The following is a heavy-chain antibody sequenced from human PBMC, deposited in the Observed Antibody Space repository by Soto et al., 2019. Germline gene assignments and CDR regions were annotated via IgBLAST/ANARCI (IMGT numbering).Heavy chain of an antibody. CDR1: GGSISSSRYF. J-gene: IGHJ5*02. D-gene: IGHD3-16*01. CDR2: IDYSGTT. Sequence: PSETLSLTCTVSGGSISSSRYFWAWIRQPPGKGLEWIGSIDYSGTTYYNSSLKSRVTISVDTSKNQFSLKLSSVTAADTAVYYCARVGGINWFDPWGQGTLVTVSS. CDR3: ARVGGINWFDP. V-gene: IGHV4-39*07.